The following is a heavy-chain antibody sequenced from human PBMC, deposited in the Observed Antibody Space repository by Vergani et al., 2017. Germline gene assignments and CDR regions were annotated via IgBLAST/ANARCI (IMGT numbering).Heavy chain of an antibody. CDR1: GGSISSSSYY. V-gene: IGHV4-39*01. Sequence: QLQLQESGPGLVKPSETLSLTCTVSGGSISSSSYYWGWLRQPPGKGLDWIGSIYYSGSTYYNPSLKSRVTISVDTSKNQFSLKLSSVTAADTAVYYCARRGASYYYDSSGDFDYWGQGTLVTVSS. CDR2: IYYSGST. D-gene: IGHD3-22*01. CDR3: ARRGASYYYDSSGDFDY. J-gene: IGHJ4*02.